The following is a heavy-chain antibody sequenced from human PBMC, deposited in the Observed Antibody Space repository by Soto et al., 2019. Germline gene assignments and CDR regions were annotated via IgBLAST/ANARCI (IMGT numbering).Heavy chain of an antibody. J-gene: IGHJ3*02. Sequence: PSETLSLTCTVSGGSISSGDYYWSWIRQPPGKGLEWIGYIYYSGSTYYNPSLKSRVTISVDTSKNQFSLKLSSVTAADTAVYYCARAPPAHTVTTPNAAFEIWGQGTMITVSS. CDR2: IYYSGST. CDR1: GGSISSGDYY. V-gene: IGHV4-30-4*01. D-gene: IGHD4-17*01. CDR3: ARAPPAHTVTTPNAAFEI.